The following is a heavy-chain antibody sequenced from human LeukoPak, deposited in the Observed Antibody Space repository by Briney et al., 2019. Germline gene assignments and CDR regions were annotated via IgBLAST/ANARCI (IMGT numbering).Heavy chain of an antibody. CDR2: ITANGDST. CDR1: GFSFAYYA. Sequence: GGSLRLSCAASGFSFAYYAMHWVRQAPGKGLEWVSLITANGDSTYYAESVKGRFTISRDNSKNSLYLQMNGLRTEDTALYYCAGGGNPYYFDYWGQGTLVTVSS. J-gene: IGHJ4*02. V-gene: IGHV3-43*02. CDR3: AGGGNPYYFDY. D-gene: IGHD3-10*01.